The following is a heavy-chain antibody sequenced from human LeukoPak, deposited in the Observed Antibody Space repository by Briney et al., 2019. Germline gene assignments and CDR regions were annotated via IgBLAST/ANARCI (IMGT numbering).Heavy chain of an antibody. CDR2: IYASGST. Sequence: SETLSLTCTVSGGSISSYYWSWIRRPAGKGLEWIGRIYASGSTNYNPSLKSRVTMSVDTSKNQFSLKLSSVTAADTAVYYCARENYYDSSGYSPNWFDPWGQGTLVTVSS. J-gene: IGHJ5*02. CDR3: ARENYYDSSGYSPNWFDP. D-gene: IGHD3-22*01. V-gene: IGHV4-4*07. CDR1: GGSISSYY.